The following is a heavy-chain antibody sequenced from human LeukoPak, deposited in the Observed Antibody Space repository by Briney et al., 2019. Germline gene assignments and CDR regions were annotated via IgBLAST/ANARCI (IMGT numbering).Heavy chain of an antibody. CDR3: AKVGVGAIYYFDY. Sequence: GGSLRLSCAASEFTFSSYAMSWVRQAPGKGLEWVSGISGSGGSTYYADSVKGRFTISRDNSKNTLYLQMNSLRAEDTAVYYCAKVGVGAIYYFDYWGQGTLVTVSS. D-gene: IGHD1-26*01. J-gene: IGHJ4*02. CDR2: ISGSGGST. CDR1: EFTFSSYA. V-gene: IGHV3-23*01.